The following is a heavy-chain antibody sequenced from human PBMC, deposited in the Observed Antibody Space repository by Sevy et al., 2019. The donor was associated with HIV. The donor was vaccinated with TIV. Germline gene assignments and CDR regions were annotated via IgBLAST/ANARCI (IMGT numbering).Heavy chain of an antibody. V-gene: IGHV1-2*02. CDR2: INPNSGGT. D-gene: IGHD6-25*01. J-gene: IGHJ3*02. CDR3: ARVSAIPGAYDI. CDR1: GYTFTGYY. Sequence: ASVKVSCKASGYTFTGYYMYWVRQAPGQGLEWMGWINPNSGGTNYAQKFQGRVTMTRDTSISTAYMELSRLRSDDTAVYYCARVSAIPGAYDIRGQGTMVTVSS.